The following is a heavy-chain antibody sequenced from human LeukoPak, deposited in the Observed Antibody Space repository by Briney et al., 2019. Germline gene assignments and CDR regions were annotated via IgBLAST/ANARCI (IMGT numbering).Heavy chain of an antibody. V-gene: IGHV6-1*01. D-gene: IGHD3-10*01. J-gene: IGHJ4*02. CDR3: ARDLSSITMVRGVIIVGLYYFDY. CDR1: GDSVSSNSAA. Sequence: SQTLSLTCAISGDSVSSNSAAWNWIRQSPSRGLEWLGRTHYRSKWYNDYAVSVKSRITINPDTSKNQFSLQLNSVTPEDTAVYYCARDLSSITMVRGVIIVGLYYFDYWGQGTLVTVSS. CDR2: THYRSKWYN.